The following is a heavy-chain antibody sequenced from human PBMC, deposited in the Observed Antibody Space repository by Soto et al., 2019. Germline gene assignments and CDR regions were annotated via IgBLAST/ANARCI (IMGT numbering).Heavy chain of an antibody. V-gene: IGHV3-15*01. CDR1: GLTFSNVW. J-gene: IGHJ4*02. D-gene: IGHD5-18*01. CDR2: IKSKSDGETA. Sequence: EVQLVESGGGSVKPGGSLRLSCAASGLTFSNVWMTWVRQAPGKGLEWFGRIKSKSDGETADVAAPVKARFTISRDDSKNTVFLEMNSLKSEDTALYYCAITAMINRDSSTSFDYWGRGTQVTVSS. CDR3: AITAMINRDSSTSFDY.